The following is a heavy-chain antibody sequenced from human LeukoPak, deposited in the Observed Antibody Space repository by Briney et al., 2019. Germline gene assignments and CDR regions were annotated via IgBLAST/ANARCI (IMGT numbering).Heavy chain of an antibody. CDR3: EKERDPGGGYYYHMDV. CDR1: AFTFSSYG. V-gene: IGHV3-30*02. D-gene: IGHD3-16*01. CDR2: IRYDGSNK. J-gene: IGHJ6*03. Sequence: GGSLRLSCAASAFTFSSYGMHWVRQAPGKGLEGVAFIRYDGSNKYYADSVKDRFTVSRDNSRNTLLVQMNSLRTEDRAVYYSEKERDPGGGYYYHMDVWGKGTTVTVSS.